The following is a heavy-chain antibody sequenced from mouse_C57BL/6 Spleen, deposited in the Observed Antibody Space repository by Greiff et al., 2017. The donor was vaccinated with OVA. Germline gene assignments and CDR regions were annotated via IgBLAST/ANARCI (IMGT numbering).Heavy chain of an antibody. CDR1: GYAFNNYL. CDR2: INPGSGGT. CDR3: ARSLFTDYGTFAY. J-gene: IGHJ3*01. Sequence: VQLQESGAELVRPGTSVKVSCKASGYAFNNYLIEWVKQRPGQGLEWIGVINPGSGGTNYHEKFKGKATLTADKSSSTAYMQLSSLTSEDSAVYFCARSLFTDYGTFAYWGQGTLVTVSA. D-gene: IGHD1-1*01. V-gene: IGHV1-54*01.